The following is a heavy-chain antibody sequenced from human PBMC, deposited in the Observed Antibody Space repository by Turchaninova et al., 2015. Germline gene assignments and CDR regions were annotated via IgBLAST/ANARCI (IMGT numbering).Heavy chain of an antibody. CDR3: AGGSAAASYYYMDV. V-gene: IGHV1-2*04. CDR1: GFAFSGCY. CDR2: INPHTGGT. Sequence: QVQLVQSGAEVKKPGASVEVSCTTSGFAFSGCYMHWVRQAPGEGLEWMGRINPHTGGTNYAHKFQGWGTLTMDTPTTPAYMELSSQRSDDTAVYYCAGGSAAASYYYMDVWGKGTTVTVSS. D-gene: IGHD6-25*01. J-gene: IGHJ6*03.